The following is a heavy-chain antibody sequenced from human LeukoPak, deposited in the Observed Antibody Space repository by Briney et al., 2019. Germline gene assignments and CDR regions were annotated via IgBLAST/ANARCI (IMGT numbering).Heavy chain of an antibody. CDR1: GFTVGVYY. V-gene: IGHV3-11*01. CDR3: ASGSVAGVGY. Sequence: GGCLRLACAASGFTVGVYYMSCIRQAPGEGRGWVSYIGGRVSTIYYADSVKGRFTNSRDNAKHSLYLQMNSLRAEDTAVYYCASGSVAGVGYWGQGPLATVSS. J-gene: IGHJ4*02. D-gene: IGHD6-19*01. CDR2: IGGRVSTI.